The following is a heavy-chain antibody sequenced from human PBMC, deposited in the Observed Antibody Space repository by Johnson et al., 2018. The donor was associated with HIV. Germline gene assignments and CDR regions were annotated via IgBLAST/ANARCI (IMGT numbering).Heavy chain of an antibody. Sequence: VQLVESGGGVVQPGRSLRLSCAASGFTFSNSAMHWVRQAPGKGLEWVSGINWNGGSTGYADSVKGRFTISRDSAKNSLYLQMNSLRAEDTAVYYCARDRGYWDAFDIWGQGTMVIVSS. D-gene: IGHD3-22*01. V-gene: IGHV3-20*04. J-gene: IGHJ3*02. CDR1: GFTFSNSA. CDR3: ARDRGYWDAFDI. CDR2: INWNGGST.